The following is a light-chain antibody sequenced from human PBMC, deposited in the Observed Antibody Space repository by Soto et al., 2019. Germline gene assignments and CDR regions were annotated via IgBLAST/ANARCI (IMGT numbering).Light chain of an antibody. V-gene: IGLV1-40*01. CDR3: PSYNGTLSGFVV. CDR2: SNV. CDR1: SSNIGAGYT. Sequence: QSVLTQPPSVSGAPGQRVTISCTGRSSNIGAGYTVHWYQQLPGTAPKLLIYSNVNRPSGVPDRFSGSRSDTSASLAITGLQAEDEADYYCPSYNGTLSGFVVFGGGTKLTVL. J-gene: IGLJ3*02.